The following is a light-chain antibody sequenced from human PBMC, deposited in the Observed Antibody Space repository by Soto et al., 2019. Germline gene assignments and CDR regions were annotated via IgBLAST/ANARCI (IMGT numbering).Light chain of an antibody. V-gene: IGKV1-33*01. CDR3: QQYDNLPPTWT. CDR2: DAS. CDR1: QSVRTW. Sequence: IQLTQSPSTLSASVGDRVTITCRASQSVRTWLAWFQQKPGKAPKLLIYDASNLETGVPSRFSGGGSGTHFTFTISNLQPEDIATYYCQQYDNLPPTWTFGQGTKVEIE. J-gene: IGKJ1*01.